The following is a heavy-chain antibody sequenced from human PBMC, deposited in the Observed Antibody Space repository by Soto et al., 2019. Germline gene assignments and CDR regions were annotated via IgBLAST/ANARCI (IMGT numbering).Heavy chain of an antibody. CDR1: GFTFSSYG. CDR2: IWYDGSNK. Sequence: SLRLSCAASGFTFSSYGMHWVRQAPGKGLEWVAVIWYDGSNKYYADSVKGRFTISRDNSKNTLYLQMNSLRAEDTAVYYCARGWRYDYVWGSYRLYYWGQGTLVTVSS. J-gene: IGHJ4*02. D-gene: IGHD3-16*02. V-gene: IGHV3-33*01. CDR3: ARGWRYDYVWGSYRLYY.